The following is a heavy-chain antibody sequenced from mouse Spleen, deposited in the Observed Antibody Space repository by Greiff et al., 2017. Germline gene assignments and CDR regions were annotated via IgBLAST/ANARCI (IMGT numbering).Heavy chain of an antibody. V-gene: IGHV1-59*01. D-gene: IGHD2-3*01. CDR2: IDPSDSYT. CDR3: ARSTDGFAY. CDR1: GYTFPSYW. J-gene: IGHJ3*01. Sequence: QVQLQQPGAELVRPGTSVKLSCKASGYTFPSYWMHWVKQRPGQGLEWIGVIDPSDSYTNYNQKFKGKATLTVDTSSSTAYMQLSSLTSEDSAVYYCARSTDGFAYWGQGTLVTVSA.